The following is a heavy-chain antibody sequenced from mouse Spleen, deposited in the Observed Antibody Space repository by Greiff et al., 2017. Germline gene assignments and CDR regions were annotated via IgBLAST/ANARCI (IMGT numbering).Heavy chain of an antibody. CDR1: GYSITSDYA. CDR3: ALTNPAWFAY. J-gene: IGHJ3*01. CDR2: ISYSGST. D-gene: IGHD4-1*01. Sequence: VQLQQSGPGLVKPSQSLSLTCTVTGYSITSDYAWNWIRQFPGNKLEWMGYISYSGSTSYNPSLKSRISITRDTSKNQFFLQLNSVTTEDTATYYCALTNPAWFAYWGQGTLVTVSA. V-gene: IGHV3-2*02.